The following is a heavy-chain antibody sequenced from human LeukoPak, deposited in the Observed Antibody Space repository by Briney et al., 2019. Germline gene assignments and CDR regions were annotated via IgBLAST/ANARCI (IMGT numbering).Heavy chain of an antibody. D-gene: IGHD6-6*01. CDR3: ARTVSYSSSSEHYFDY. CDR1: GGSISSYY. V-gene: IGHV4-4*07. Sequence: SETLSLTCTVSGGSISSYYWSWLRQPAGKGLEWIGRIHTSGSTNYNPSLKSRVTMSVDTSKNQFSLKLSSVTAADTAVYYCARTVSYSSSSEHYFDYWGQGTLVTVSS. J-gene: IGHJ4*02. CDR2: IHTSGST.